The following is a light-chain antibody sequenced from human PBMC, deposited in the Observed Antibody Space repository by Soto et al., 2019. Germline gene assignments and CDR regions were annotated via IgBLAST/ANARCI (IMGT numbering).Light chain of an antibody. CDR3: QSYDNSLSAWV. CDR2: GND. J-gene: IGLJ3*02. V-gene: IGLV1-40*01. CDR1: SSNIGAPFD. Sequence: QAVLMQPPSVSGAPGQRVTISCSGSSSNIGAPFDVHWYQQVPGSAPKIVIYGNDNRPSGVPGRFSGSKSGTSASLAITGLQAEDEADYFCQSYDNSLSAWVFGGGTKLTVL.